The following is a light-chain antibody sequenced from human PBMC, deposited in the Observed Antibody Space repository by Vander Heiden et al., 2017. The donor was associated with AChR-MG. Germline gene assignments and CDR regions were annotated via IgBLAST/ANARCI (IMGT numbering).Light chain of an antibody. CDR1: RKISSY. CDR2: AAS. CDR3: QQRYSTPLT. V-gene: IGKV1-39*01. J-gene: IGKJ4*01. Sequence: DIQMTQSPSSLSASVGDRVTITCRASRKISSYLNWYQQKPGKAPKLLIYAASSLQSGVPSRFSGSGSGTDFTLTISSLQPEDFATYYCQQRYSTPLTFGGGTKVEIK.